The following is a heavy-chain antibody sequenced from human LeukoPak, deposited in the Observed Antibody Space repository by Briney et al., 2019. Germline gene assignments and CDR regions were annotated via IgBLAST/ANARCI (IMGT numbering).Heavy chain of an antibody. CDR2: ISYSGSA. Sequence: SETLSLTCTVSGGSISSYYWSWIRQPPGKGLEWIGYISYSGSANDNPSPKSRVTISVDTSKNQFSLKLRSVTAADTAVYYCAGGGYYSRLSDYWGQGILVTVSS. D-gene: IGHD3-3*01. V-gene: IGHV4-59*01. CDR1: GGSISSYY. J-gene: IGHJ4*02. CDR3: AGGGYYSRLSDY.